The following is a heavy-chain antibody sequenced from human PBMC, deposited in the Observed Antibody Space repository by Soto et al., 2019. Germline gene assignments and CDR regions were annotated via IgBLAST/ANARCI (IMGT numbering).Heavy chain of an antibody. CDR2: INHSGST. CDR3: ARRARYYYGSGSFDY. D-gene: IGHD3-10*01. CDR1: GGSFSGYY. V-gene: IGHV4-34*01. J-gene: IGHJ4*02. Sequence: SETLSLTCAVYGGSFSGYYWSWIRQPPGKGLEWIGEINHSGSTNYNPSLKSRVTISVDTSKNQFSLKLSSVTAADTAVYYCARRARYYYGSGSFDYWGQGTLVTVSS.